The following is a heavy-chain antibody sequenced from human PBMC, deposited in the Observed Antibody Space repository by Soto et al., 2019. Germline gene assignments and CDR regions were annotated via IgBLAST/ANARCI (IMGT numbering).Heavy chain of an antibody. J-gene: IGHJ5*02. V-gene: IGHV4-34*01. CDR2: INHSGST. D-gene: IGHD3-10*01. Sequence: QVQLQQWGAGLLKPSETLSLTCAVYGGSFSGYYWSWIRQPPGKGLEWIGEINHSGSTNYNPSLKSRVTISVDTSKNQFSLKLSSVTAADTAVYYCARARRGFLRNYYGSGSSLNDWFDPWGQGTLVTVSS. CDR3: ARARRGFLRNYYGSGSSLNDWFDP. CDR1: GGSFSGYY.